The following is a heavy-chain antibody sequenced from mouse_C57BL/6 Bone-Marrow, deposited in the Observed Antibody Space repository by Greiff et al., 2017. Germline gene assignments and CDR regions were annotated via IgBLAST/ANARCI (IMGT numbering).Heavy chain of an antibody. Sequence: VQLQQSGAELVKPGASVKLSCTASGFNIKDYYMHWVKQRTEQGLEWIGRIDPEDGETKYAPQFQGKATITADTSSNTAYLQHSSLTSEDTAVYYCARGGGTWFDYWGQGTTLTVSS. CDR2: IDPEDGET. V-gene: IGHV14-2*01. D-gene: IGHD3-3*01. CDR1: GFNIKDYY. J-gene: IGHJ2*01. CDR3: ARGGGTWFDY.